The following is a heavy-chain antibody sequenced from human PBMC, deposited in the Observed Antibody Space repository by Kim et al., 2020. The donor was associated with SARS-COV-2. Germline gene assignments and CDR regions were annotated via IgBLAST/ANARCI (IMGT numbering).Heavy chain of an antibody. J-gene: IGHJ6*02. CDR3: ARAEEHDSSAAYYYYGMDV. CDR1: GFTVSSNY. Sequence: GGSLRLSCAASGFTVSSNYMSWVRQAPGKGLEWVSVIYSGGSTYYADSVKGRFTISRDNSKNTLYLQMNSLRAEDTAVYYCARAEEHDSSAAYYYYGMDVWGQGTTVTVSS. V-gene: IGHV3-53*01. CDR2: IYSGGST. D-gene: IGHD3-22*01.